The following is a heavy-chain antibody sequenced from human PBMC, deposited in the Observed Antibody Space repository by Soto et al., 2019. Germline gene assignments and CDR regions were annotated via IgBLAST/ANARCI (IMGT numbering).Heavy chain of an antibody. CDR3: ARLPPAQRGGYSLIPFDY. D-gene: IGHD3-22*01. J-gene: IGHJ4*02. V-gene: IGHV1-3*01. Sequence: ASVKVSCKASGYTLTSYAMNWVRQAPGQRLEWMGWINAGNGNTKYSQNFQGRVTITRDTSASTVYMELSSLRSEDTAVYYCARLPPAQRGGYSLIPFDYWGQGTLVTVSS. CDR2: INAGNGNT. CDR1: GYTLTSYA.